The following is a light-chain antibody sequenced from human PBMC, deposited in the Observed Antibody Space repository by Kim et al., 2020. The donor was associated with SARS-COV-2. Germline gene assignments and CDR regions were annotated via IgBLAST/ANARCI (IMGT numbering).Light chain of an antibody. J-gene: IGKJ1*01. CDR1: QSVSGY. CDR2: GAS. Sequence: LPHGEKATLSSRATQSVSGYLAWYQQKPGQAPRLLIYGASSRATGIPDRFSGSGSGTDFTLTISRLEPEDFAVYYCQHYGSSPGTFGQGTKVDIK. V-gene: IGKV3-20*01. CDR3: QHYGSSPGT.